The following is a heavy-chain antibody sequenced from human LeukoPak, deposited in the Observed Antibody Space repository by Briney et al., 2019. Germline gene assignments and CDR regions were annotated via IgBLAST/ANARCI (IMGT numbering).Heavy chain of an antibody. CDR3: ARGRAGSGYYYGTDV. Sequence: ASVKVSCKASGYTFISYDINWVRQATGQGLEWMGWMNPNSGNTDYAEKFQGRVTMTSNTSISTAYMELSSLRSDDTTVYYCARGRAGSGYYYGTDVWGQGTTVTVSS. CDR1: GYTFISYD. D-gene: IGHD2-8*02. J-gene: IGHJ6*02. CDR2: MNPNSGNT. V-gene: IGHV1-8*01.